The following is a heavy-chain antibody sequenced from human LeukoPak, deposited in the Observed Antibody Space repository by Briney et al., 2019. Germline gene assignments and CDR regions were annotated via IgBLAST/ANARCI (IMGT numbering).Heavy chain of an antibody. CDR1: GYTFNIYG. CDR2: ISAYNGNT. V-gene: IGHV1-18*01. J-gene: IGHJ4*02. CDR3: ARDERGYCSGTSCPYFDH. Sequence: GASVKVSCKASGYTFNIYGVSWVRQAPGQGLEWLGWISAYNGNTNYAQKFQDRVTMTTDTSTSTAYMELKSLRSDDTAVYYCARDERGYCSGTSCPYFDHWGQGTLVTVSS. D-gene: IGHD2-15*01.